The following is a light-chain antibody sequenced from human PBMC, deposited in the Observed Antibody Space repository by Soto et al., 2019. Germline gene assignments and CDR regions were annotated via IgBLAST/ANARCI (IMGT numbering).Light chain of an antibody. CDR1: QDIGNF. CDR3: QQYGSLPIT. CDR2: DAS. Sequence: DIQMTQSPSSLSASIGDRVTISCQASQDIGNFLSWYQQKPGKAPYLLIYDASNLDTGVSSRFSGSGSGRDFSFTITSLQPDDVATYFCQQYGSLPITFGQGTRLDIK. V-gene: IGKV1-33*01. J-gene: IGKJ5*01.